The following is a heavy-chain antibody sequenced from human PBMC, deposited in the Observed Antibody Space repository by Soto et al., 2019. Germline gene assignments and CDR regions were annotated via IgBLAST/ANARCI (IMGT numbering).Heavy chain of an antibody. CDR1: GGSISSYY. Sequence: NPSETLSLTCTVSGGSISSYYWSWIRQPPGKGLEWIGYIYYSGSTNYNPSLKSRVTISVDTSKNQFSLKLSSVTAADTAVYYCENLYRSGWYFDYWGQGTTVTVSS. CDR3: ENLYRSGWYFDY. J-gene: IGHJ4*03. D-gene: IGHD6-19*01. V-gene: IGHV4-59*01. CDR2: IYYSGST.